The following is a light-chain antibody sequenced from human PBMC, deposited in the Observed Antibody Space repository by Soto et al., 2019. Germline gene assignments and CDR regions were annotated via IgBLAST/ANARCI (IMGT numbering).Light chain of an antibody. V-gene: IGKV3-20*01. CDR2: GAS. CDR1: QSVSSSY. Sequence: IVLTQSPGTLSLSPGERATLSCSASQSVSSSYLAWYQQKPGQAPRLLIFGASRRATGIPDRFSGSGSGTDFTFTISRLEPEDFAVYYCQQYGSSPRTFGQGTKVDIK. CDR3: QQYGSSPRT. J-gene: IGKJ1*01.